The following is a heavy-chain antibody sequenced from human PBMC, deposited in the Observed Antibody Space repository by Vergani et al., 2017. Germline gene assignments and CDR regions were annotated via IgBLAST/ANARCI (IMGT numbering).Heavy chain of an antibody. CDR1: GYFFSGYF. J-gene: IGHJ3*01. Sequence: QVQLVQSGAEVKKPGASVRVSCKGYGYFFSGYFMHWVRQAPGQGLEWMGWINSTSGATNSAQKFQGRVTLTRDTTISTAYMELSSLTSDDTAVYYCAAAVVVDAFDVWAQGTMVTVSP. V-gene: IGHV1-2*02. CDR3: AAAVVVDAFDV. D-gene: IGHD2-15*01. CDR2: INSTSGAT.